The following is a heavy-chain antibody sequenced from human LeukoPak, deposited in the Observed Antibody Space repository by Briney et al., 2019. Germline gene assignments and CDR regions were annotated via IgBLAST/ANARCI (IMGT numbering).Heavy chain of an antibody. CDR1: W. V-gene: IGHV5-51*01. CDR2: IYPGYSDA. D-gene: IGHD6-13*01. Sequence: WIGWVRQVTGKGLEWMGLIYPGYSDAKYSPSFQGQVTLSVDASISTAYLQLSGMRASDTAIYYCVRFALTSSXDHWGQGTLVTVSS. CDR3: VRFALTSSXDH. J-gene: IGHJ5*02.